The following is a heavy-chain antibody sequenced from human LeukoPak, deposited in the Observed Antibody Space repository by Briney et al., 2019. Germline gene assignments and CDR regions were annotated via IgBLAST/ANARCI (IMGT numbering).Heavy chain of an antibody. CDR1: GFNFGDYA. CDR3: TRDLHGDDAFDV. Sequence: PGGSLRLSCRPSGFNFGDYAMSWVRQAPGQGLEWVGFIRTKPYGGTPDYAASVKGRFTISVDNSKSIAYLRMNSLETEDTAVYYCTRDLHGDDAFDVWGQGTMVTVSS. CDR2: IRTKPYGGTP. D-gene: IGHD4-17*01. V-gene: IGHV3-49*04. J-gene: IGHJ3*01.